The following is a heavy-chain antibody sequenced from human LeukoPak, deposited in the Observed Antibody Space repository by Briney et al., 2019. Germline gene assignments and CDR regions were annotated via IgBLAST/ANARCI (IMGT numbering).Heavy chain of an antibody. V-gene: IGHV4-61*02. CDR2: IYTSGST. Sequence: KTSQTLSLTCTVSGGPISSGSYFWSWIRQPAGKGLEWIGRIYTSGSTNYNPSLKSRVTMSVDTSKNQFSLKLSSVTAADTAVYYCATFTNWGSGWYFDLWGRGTLVTVSS. D-gene: IGHD7-27*01. J-gene: IGHJ2*01. CDR3: ATFTNWGSGWYFDL. CDR1: GGPISSGSYF.